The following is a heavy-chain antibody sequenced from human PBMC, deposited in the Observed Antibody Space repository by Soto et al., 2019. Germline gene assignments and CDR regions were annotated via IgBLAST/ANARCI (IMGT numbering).Heavy chain of an antibody. Sequence: QLQLVQSGAEVKKPKSSVKVSCQLSGGALGSYAFTWVRHAPGQVFEWMGGIIPMYGTTNYPQKFQDRVIMTADTATSTVYMDLSSLRSEDTAVYYCARVLEMTTLLGLGAFDIWGQGTMVTVSS. CDR1: GGALGSYA. V-gene: IGHV1-69*06. J-gene: IGHJ3*02. D-gene: IGHD3-16*01. CDR3: ARVLEMTTLLGLGAFDI. CDR2: IIPMYGTT.